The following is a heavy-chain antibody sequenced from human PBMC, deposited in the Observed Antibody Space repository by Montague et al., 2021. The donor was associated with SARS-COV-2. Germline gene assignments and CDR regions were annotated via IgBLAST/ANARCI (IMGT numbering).Heavy chain of an antibody. Sequence: SLRLSCAASGFTFSSYSMNWVRQAPVKGLEWVSSISSSSSYIYYXDSVKGRFTISRDNAKNSLYLQMNSLRAEDTAVYYCAGEGARNYYDSSGDAFDIWGQGTMVTVSS. D-gene: IGHD3-22*01. CDR3: AGEGARNYYDSSGDAFDI. J-gene: IGHJ3*02. CDR1: GFTFSSYS. CDR2: ISSSSSYI. V-gene: IGHV3-21*01.